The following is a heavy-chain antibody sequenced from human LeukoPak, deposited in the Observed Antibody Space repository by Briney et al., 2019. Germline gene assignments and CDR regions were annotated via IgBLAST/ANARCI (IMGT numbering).Heavy chain of an antibody. CDR2: IYTSGST. J-gene: IGHJ6*03. D-gene: IGHD3-16*01. V-gene: IGHV4-4*07. CDR3: ARAGVWGSLWGYYYYMDV. CDR1: GGSISSYY. Sequence: SETLSLTCTVSGGSISSYYWSWIRQPAGKGLEGIGRIYTSGSTNYNPSLKSRVTMSVDTSKHQFSLKLSSVTAADTAVYYCARAGVWGSLWGYYYYMDVWGKGTTVTVSS.